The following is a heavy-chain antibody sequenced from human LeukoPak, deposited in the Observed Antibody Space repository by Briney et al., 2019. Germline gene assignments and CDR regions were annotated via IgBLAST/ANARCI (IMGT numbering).Heavy chain of an antibody. CDR2: RYYSGYT. CDR3: ARQTDSYYYDTTGYYPVGAFDI. CDR1: GGSISSYY. V-gene: IGHV4-59*08. D-gene: IGHD3-22*01. J-gene: IGHJ3*02. Sequence: PSETLSLTCTVSGGSISSYYWGWIRQPPGKGLEWIGYRYYSGYTNYNPSLKSRVTISVDTSKNQFSLRLSSVTAADTAVYYCARQTDSYYYDTTGYYPVGAFDIRGQGTMVTVSS.